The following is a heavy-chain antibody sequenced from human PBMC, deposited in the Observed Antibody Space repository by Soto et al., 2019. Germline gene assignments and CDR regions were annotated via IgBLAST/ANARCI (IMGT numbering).Heavy chain of an antibody. CDR3: VRDINSFDP. CDR2: AYYRSEWYN. CDR1: GDSISSTTAA. V-gene: IGHV6-1*01. J-gene: IGHJ5*02. Sequence: SQTLSLTCAISGDSISSTTAAWNWIRQSPSRGLEWLGRAYYRSEWYNDYAEAVKSRITISPDTSKNHFSLQLNSVTPEDSAVYYCVRDINSFDPWGQGTLVTVSS.